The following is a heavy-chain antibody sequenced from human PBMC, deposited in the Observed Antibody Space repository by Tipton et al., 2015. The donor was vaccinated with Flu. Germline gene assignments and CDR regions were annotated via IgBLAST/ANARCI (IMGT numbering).Heavy chain of an antibody. CDR1: GASISSDY. D-gene: IGHD3-22*01. J-gene: IGHJ4*02. V-gene: IGHV4-59*01. CDR3: ARVRYLYDSGYHFDY. Sequence: TLSLTCTVSGASISSDYWSWIRQPPGKGLEWIGYIYYSGSTNYNPSLKSRVAISVDTSKNQFSLKLSSVTAADTAVYYCARVRYLYDSGYHFDYWGQGTLVTVSS. CDR2: IYYSGST.